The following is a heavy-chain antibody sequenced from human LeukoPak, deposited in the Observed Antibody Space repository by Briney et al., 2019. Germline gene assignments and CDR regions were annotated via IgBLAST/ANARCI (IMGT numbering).Heavy chain of an antibody. D-gene: IGHD1/OR15-1a*01. Sequence: GASVRVSCKASGYIFTDYGITWVRQAPGQGLEWMGWISAYNGNTNYAQKFLGRFTMTTDTSTTTAYMELRSLRFDDTAVYYCARDLAWGYVEQRLGWLDPWGQGALVTVSS. J-gene: IGHJ5*02. V-gene: IGHV1-18*01. CDR1: GYIFTDYG. CDR3: ARDLAWGYVEQRLGWLDP. CDR2: ISAYNGNT.